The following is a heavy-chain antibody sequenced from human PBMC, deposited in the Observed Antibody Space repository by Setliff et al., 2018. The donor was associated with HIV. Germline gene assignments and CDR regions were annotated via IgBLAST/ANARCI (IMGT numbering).Heavy chain of an antibody. CDR1: GFTFRDYY. V-gene: IGHV3-11*01. CDR3: AIDGLSYNILPGSIAYFHSGMDV. D-gene: IGHD3-9*01. Sequence: GGSLRLSCAASGFTFRDYYLSWMRLAPGKGLEWVAYISASGSTTFYSDSVKGRFAISRDNTKNSMFLQMTDLRSDDTAVYYCAIDGLSYNILPGSIAYFHSGMDVWGQGTTVTVSS. CDR2: ISASGSTT. J-gene: IGHJ6*02.